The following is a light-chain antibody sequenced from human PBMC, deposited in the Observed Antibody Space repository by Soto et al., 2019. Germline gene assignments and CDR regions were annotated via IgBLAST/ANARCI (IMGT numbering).Light chain of an antibody. CDR3: MQALQSPPT. Sequence: DLVMNQSPLSLRVTPGAPASISXRSSHSLLHSNGYHYVDGDLQKPGPSPQXXSYLGSNRSSVGPDMFSGSGSGTDLTLKISRVEAEDVGVYYCMQALQSPPTFGQGTKVDIK. CDR1: HSLLHSNGYHY. J-gene: IGKJ1*01. V-gene: IGKV2-28*01. CDR2: LGS.